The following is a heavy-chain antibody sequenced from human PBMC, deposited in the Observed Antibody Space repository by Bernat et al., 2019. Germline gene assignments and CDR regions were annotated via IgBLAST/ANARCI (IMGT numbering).Heavy chain of an antibody. Sequence: QMQLEESGPGLLKPSETLSLNCSVSGGSVSITSSYWGWVRQPPGEGLAGIGTVYYSGTTNYNPSLRSRATISVDTSKNQFSLKLSSVTATDTAVYYCARRGGVTTDYYYMDVWGKGTIVIVS. CDR2: VYYSGTT. CDR1: GGSVSITSSY. CDR3: ARRGGVTTDYYYMDV. V-gene: IGHV4-39*01. J-gene: IGHJ6*03. D-gene: IGHD4-17*01.